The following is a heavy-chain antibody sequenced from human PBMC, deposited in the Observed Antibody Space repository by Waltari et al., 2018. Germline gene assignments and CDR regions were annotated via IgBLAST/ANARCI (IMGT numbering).Heavy chain of an antibody. D-gene: IGHD3-3*01. CDR2: ISSSSTI. CDR3: ARPPTYYDFWSGYPEDGMDV. J-gene: IGHJ6*02. CDR1: GFTFSSYS. Sequence: EVQLVESGGGLVQPGGSLRLSCAASGFTFSSYSMNWVRQAPGKGLEWVSYISSSSTIYYADSVKGRFTISRDNAKNSLYLQMNSLRAEDTAVYYCARPPTYYDFWSGYPEDGMDVWGQGTTVTVSS. V-gene: IGHV3-48*01.